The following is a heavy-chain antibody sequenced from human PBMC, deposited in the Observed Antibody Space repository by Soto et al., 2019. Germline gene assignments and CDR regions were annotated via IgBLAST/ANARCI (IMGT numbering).Heavy chain of an antibody. CDR1: GFTFSSYG. CDR2: ISYAGTNT. D-gene: IGHD2-15*01. CDR3: TKGRGYCSGGSCYPDDY. J-gene: IGHJ4*02. V-gene: IGHV3-30*18. Sequence: QVQLVESGGGVVQPGMSLRLSCAASGFTFSSYGMHWVRQAPGKGLEWVAVISYAGTNTYYADSVEGRFTISRDNSKNTRGRQRSSVRDDDTAGDYGTKGRGYCSGGSCYPDDYWGQGSLVTVSS.